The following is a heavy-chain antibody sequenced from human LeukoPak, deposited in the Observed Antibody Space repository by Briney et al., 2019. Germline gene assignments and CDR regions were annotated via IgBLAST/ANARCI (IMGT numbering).Heavy chain of an antibody. CDR1: GYTFTGYY. CDR3: ARSTRRASSSWSMGY. CDR2: INPNSGGT. Sequence: ASVKVSCKASGYTFTGYYMHWVRQAPGQGLEWMGWINPNSGGTNYAQKFQGRVTMTRDTSISTAYMELSRLRSDDTAVYYRARSTRRASSSWSMGYWGQGTLVTVSS. J-gene: IGHJ4*02. V-gene: IGHV1-2*02. D-gene: IGHD6-13*01.